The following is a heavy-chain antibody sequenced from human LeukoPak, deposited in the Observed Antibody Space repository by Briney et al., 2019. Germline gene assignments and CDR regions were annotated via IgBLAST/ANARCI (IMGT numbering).Heavy chain of an antibody. CDR3: ARDSGRDYGDFNDAFDI. CDR1: GFTFSSYW. D-gene: IGHD4-17*01. V-gene: IGHV3-74*01. CDR2: INSDGSST. J-gene: IGHJ3*02. Sequence: QSGGSLRLSCAASGFTFSSYWMHWVRQAPGKGLVWVSRINSDGSSTSYAGSVKGRFTISRDNAKNTLYLQMNSLRAEDTAVYYCARDSGRDYGDFNDAFDIWGQGTMVTVSS.